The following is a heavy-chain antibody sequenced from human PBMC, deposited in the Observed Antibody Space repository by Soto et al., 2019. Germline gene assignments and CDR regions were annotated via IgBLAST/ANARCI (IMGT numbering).Heavy chain of an antibody. CDR3: ARANIAAAGTIFDP. V-gene: IGHV4-61*08. CDR1: GDSVSSGAYY. J-gene: IGHJ5*02. CDR2: IYYNAIT. Sequence: QVKLQASGPGLVKPSETLSPTCTVSGDSVSSGAYYWSWVRQPPGKGLEWIGYIYYNAITNYNPSLKSRVTILVDTSKSEISLTLNSVTAADTAVYYCARANIAAAGTIFDPWGQGVLVTVSA. D-gene: IGHD6-13*01.